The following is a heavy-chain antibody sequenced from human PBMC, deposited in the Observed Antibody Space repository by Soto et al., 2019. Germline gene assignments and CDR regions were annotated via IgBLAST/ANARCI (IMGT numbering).Heavy chain of an antibody. CDR3: AKGRENTIFGVLTLFDY. CDR1: GFTFSSYA. Sequence: EVQLLESGGGLVQPGGSLRLSCAASGFTFSSYAMSWVRQAPGQGLEWVSTISGSGGSTYYADSVKGRFTISRDNSKNTLYLQMNSLRAEDTAVYYCAKGRENTIFGVLTLFDYWGQGTLVTVSS. CDR2: ISGSGGST. D-gene: IGHD3-3*01. J-gene: IGHJ4*02. V-gene: IGHV3-23*01.